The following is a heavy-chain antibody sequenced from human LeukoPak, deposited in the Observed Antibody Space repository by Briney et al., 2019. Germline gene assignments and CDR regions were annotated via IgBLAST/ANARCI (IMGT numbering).Heavy chain of an antibody. J-gene: IGHJ6*02. D-gene: IGHD2-15*01. V-gene: IGHV1-69*13. CDR1: GGTFSSYA. CDR3: ARDPVVVAATRITGYYGMDV. Sequence: SVKVSCKASGGTFSSYAISWVRQAPGQGLEWMGGIIPIFGTANYAQKFQGRVTITADESTSTAYMELSSLRSEDTAVYYCARDPVVVAATRITGYYGMDVWGQGTTVTVSS. CDR2: IIPIFGTA.